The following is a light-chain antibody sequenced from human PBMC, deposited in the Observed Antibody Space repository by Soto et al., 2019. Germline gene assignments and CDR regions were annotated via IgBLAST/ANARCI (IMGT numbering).Light chain of an antibody. Sequence: QAVLTHPASVSGSPGQSIAISCSGSSSDLGIYNYFSWYQQHPGKVPKLIIFEDTNRPSGVSNRFSGSQSGNTAYLTISGLQDEDEADYYCSSYNTSSTRVFGPGTKVTVL. J-gene: IGLJ1*01. CDR3: SSYNTSSTRV. CDR2: EDT. CDR1: SSDLGIYNY. V-gene: IGLV2-14*01.